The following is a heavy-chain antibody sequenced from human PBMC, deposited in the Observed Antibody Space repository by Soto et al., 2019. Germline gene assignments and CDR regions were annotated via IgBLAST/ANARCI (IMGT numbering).Heavy chain of an antibody. CDR2: ISSSSSYI. D-gene: IGHD3-3*01. CDR3: AREGGGDFWSGYHYYYGMDV. Sequence: GGSLRLSCAASGFTFSSYSMNWVRQAPGKGLEWVSSISSSSSYIYYADSVKGRFTISRDNAKNSLYLQMNSLRAEDTAVYYCAREGGGDFWSGYHYYYGMDVWGQGTKVTVSS. J-gene: IGHJ6*02. V-gene: IGHV3-21*01. CDR1: GFTFSSYS.